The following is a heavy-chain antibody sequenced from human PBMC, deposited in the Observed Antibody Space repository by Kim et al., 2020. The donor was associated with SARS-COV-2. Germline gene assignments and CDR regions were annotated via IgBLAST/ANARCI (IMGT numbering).Heavy chain of an antibody. D-gene: IGHD4-17*01. V-gene: IGHV4-61*08. Sequence: SETLSLTCTVSGGSVSSGGFYWSWIRQPPGKGLEWIGYIYSSGSTSYNPSLESRVTISVDMSKKQFSLKLSSVIAADTAVYYCARERDYGDYFEYWGQGTLVTVSS. CDR3: ARERDYGDYFEY. J-gene: IGHJ4*02. CDR1: GGSVSSGGFY. CDR2: IYSSGST.